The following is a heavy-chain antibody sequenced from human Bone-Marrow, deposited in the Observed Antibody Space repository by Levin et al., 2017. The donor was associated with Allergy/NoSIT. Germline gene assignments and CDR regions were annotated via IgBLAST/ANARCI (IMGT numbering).Heavy chain of an antibody. D-gene: IGHD1-20*01. Sequence: GASVKVSCKASGGTFSKDAITWVRQVPGQGLEWMGAVIPIYASAHYAQRFQGRVTITADESATTAYMELNSLRSDDTSVYYCATTNWSDFKFDKWGQGTLVTVSS. CDR3: ATTNWSDFKFDK. CDR2: VIPIYASA. J-gene: IGHJ4*02. V-gene: IGHV1-69*13. CDR1: GGTFSKDA.